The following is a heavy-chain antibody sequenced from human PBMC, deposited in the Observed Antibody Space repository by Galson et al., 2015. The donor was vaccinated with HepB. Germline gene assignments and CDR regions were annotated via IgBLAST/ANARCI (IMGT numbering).Heavy chain of an antibody. J-gene: IGHJ4*02. Sequence: SLRLSCAASGFTFSNYAMSWVRQAPGKGLEWVSTISGSCGATYYADSVKGRFTISRDNSKNTLYLQMNTLRAEDTAVYYCAKAGTSFDYWGQGTLVTVSS. CDR1: GFTFSNYA. V-gene: IGHV3-23*01. CDR3: AKAGTSFDY. CDR2: ISGSCGAT. D-gene: IGHD3-10*01.